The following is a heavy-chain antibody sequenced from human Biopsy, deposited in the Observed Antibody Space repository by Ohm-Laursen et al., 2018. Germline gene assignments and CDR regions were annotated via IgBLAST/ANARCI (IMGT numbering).Heavy chain of an antibody. Sequence: SSVKVSCKAPGGTFSNYGVNWVRQAPGQGLEWLGGNIPILGTGNYAQKFQDRVTVAADTSTSTATMELRSLRSDDTAVYYCATKLTGYFHRWGQGTLVIVSS. V-gene: IGHV1-69*06. CDR1: GGTFSNYG. J-gene: IGHJ1*01. CDR3: ATKLTGYFHR. D-gene: IGHD3-9*01. CDR2: NIPILGTG.